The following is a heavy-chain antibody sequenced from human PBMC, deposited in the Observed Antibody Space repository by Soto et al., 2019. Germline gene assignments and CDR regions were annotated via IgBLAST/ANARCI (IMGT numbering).Heavy chain of an antibody. J-gene: IGHJ4*02. Sequence: SVNGDWKTSGYTLTVDVVGWGRQAPGQGLEWMGWISAYNGNTNYAQKLQGRVTMTTDTSTSTAYMELRSLRSDDTAVYYCARDYLLGPRDYWGQGTLVTVS. CDR2: ISAYNGNT. CDR3: ARDYLLGPRDY. CDR1: GYTLTVDV. D-gene: IGHD3-16*02. V-gene: IGHV1-18*01.